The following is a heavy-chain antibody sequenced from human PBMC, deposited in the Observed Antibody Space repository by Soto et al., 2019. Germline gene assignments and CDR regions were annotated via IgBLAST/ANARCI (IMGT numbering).Heavy chain of an antibody. CDR2: ISGGGDAT. CDR3: ARKVVGSTSRPDYWYFDL. J-gene: IGHJ2*01. D-gene: IGHD2-21*01. Sequence: EVQLLESGGDSVQPGGSVRLSCAGSGFTFINYAMNWVRQAPGKGLEWVSTISGGGDATFFADSVRGRFTFSRDNSKNTVTLQMNSLGVDDTAVYYCARKVVGSTSRPDYWYFDLWGRGTLVTDSS. CDR1: GFTFINYA. V-gene: IGHV3-23*01.